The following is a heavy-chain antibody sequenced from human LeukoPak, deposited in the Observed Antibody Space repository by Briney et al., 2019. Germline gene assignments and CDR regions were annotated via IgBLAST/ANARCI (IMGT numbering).Heavy chain of an antibody. CDR2: MNPNSGNT. Sequence: ASVKVSCKASGYTFTSYDINWVRQATGQGLEWMGWMNPNSGNTGYAQKFQGRVTLTRNTSISTAYMELSSLRSEDTAVYYCARGQQLGYYYYYYMDVWGKGTTVTVSS. J-gene: IGHJ6*03. CDR3: ARGQQLGYYYYYYMDV. D-gene: IGHD6-13*01. CDR1: GYTFTSYD. V-gene: IGHV1-8*01.